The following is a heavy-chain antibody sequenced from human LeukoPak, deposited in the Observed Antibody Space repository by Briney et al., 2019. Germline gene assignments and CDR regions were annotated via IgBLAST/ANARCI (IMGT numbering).Heavy chain of an antibody. CDR1: GFTFSSYA. D-gene: IGHD4-23*01. V-gene: IGHV3-23*01. CDR2: ISGSGGST. CDR3: AKDVRWRPEYNWFDP. J-gene: IGHJ5*02. Sequence: PGGSLRLSCAASGFTFSSYAMSWVRQAPGKGLEWVSAISGSGGSTYYADSVKGRFTISRDNSKNTLYLQMNSLRAEDTAVYYCAKDVRWRPEYNWFDPWGQGTLVTVSS.